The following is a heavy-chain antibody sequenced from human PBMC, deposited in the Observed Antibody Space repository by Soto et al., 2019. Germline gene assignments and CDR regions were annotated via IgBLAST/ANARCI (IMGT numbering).Heavy chain of an antibody. J-gene: IGHJ6*02. Sequence: PSETLSLTCAVYGGSLSGYYWRWIRQPPGKGLEWIGEINHSGSTNYNPSHKSRVTLSVDTSKKQYSLKLSSVTAADTAVYYCARARDGFIVLVQPFYDFWRGSPLTHYGMDVWGQGTTVTGSS. V-gene: IGHV4-34*01. CDR2: INHSGST. D-gene: IGHD3-3*01. CDR1: GGSLSGYY. CDR3: ARARDGFIVLVQPFYDFWRGSPLTHYGMDV.